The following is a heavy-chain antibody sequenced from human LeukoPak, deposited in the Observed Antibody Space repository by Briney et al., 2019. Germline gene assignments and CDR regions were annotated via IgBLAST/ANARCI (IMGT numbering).Heavy chain of an antibody. CDR3: ARNDFWSGYGNY. J-gene: IGHJ4*02. CDR2: IIPIFGTA. V-gene: IGHV1-69*06. CDR1: GGTFSSYA. Sequence: SVKVSCKASGGTFSSYAISWVRQAPGQGLEWMGGIIPIFGTANYAQKFQGRVTITADKSTSTAYMELSSLRSEDTAVYYCARNDFWSGYGNYWGQGTLVTVSS. D-gene: IGHD3-3*01.